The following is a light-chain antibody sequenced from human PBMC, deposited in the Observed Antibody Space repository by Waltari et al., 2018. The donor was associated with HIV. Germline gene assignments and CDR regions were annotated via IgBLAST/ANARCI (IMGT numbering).Light chain of an antibody. CDR2: ATN. Sequence: QSVLTQPPSVSAAPGQQVTISCSGSSSNIGRNSVAWYQHLPGTAPKIVIYATNKRPSGIPDRFSGSKAGTSGTRDITGLQTGDEADYYCGAWDNSLGGVVFGGGTKLTVL. CDR1: SSNIGRNS. CDR3: GAWDNSLGGVV. J-gene: IGLJ2*01. V-gene: IGLV1-51*02.